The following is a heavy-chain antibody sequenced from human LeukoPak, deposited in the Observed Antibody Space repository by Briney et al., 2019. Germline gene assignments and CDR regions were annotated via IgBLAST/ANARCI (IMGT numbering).Heavy chain of an antibody. J-gene: IGHJ5*02. CDR2: TRNKANSYST. Sequence: PGGSLRLSCAASGFTFSDHYMDWVRQAPGKGLEWVGRTRNKANSYSTEYAASVKGRFTISRDNSKNTLFLQMNSLRAEDTAVYYCVQTHPTVPAAMAWGQGTLVTVSS. V-gene: IGHV3-72*01. CDR3: VQTHPTVPAAMA. CDR1: GFTFSDHY. D-gene: IGHD2-2*01.